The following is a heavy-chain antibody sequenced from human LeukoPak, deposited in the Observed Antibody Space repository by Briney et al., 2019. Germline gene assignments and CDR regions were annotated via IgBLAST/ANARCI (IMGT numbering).Heavy chain of an antibody. Sequence: SETLSLTCTVSGGSISSTGYYGDWIRQPPGKGLEWIGNIYYSGINYHNLSLRSRVTISVDTSKNQFSLKVSSVTAADAAVYYCARDDILTGSFDFWGQGTLVTVSS. J-gene: IGHJ4*02. V-gene: IGHV4-39*02. CDR3: ARDDILTGSFDF. CDR1: GGSISSTGYY. D-gene: IGHD3-9*01. CDR2: IYYSGIN.